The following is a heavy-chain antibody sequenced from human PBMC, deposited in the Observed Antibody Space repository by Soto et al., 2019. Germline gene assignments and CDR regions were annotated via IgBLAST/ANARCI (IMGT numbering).Heavy chain of an antibody. CDR2: INAGNGNT. D-gene: IGHD6-13*01. CDR1: GYTFTSYA. Sequence: ASVKVSCKASGYTFTSYAMHWVRQAPGQRLEWMGWINAGNGNTKYSQKFQGRVTITRDTSASTAYMELSSLRSEDTAVYYCASFGAYSSSWYGYFQHWGQGTLVTVSS. V-gene: IGHV1-3*01. J-gene: IGHJ1*01. CDR3: ASFGAYSSSWYGYFQH.